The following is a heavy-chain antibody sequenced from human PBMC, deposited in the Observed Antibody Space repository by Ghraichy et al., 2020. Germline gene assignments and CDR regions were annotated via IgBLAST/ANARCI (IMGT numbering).Heavy chain of an antibody. CDR1: GFTFTYYS. CDR2: ISSSSSHI. D-gene: IGHD2-2*01. V-gene: IGHV3-21*01. Sequence: GGSLRLSCAASGFTFTYYSMNWVRQAPGKGLEWVSSISSSSSHIYYAASVKGRFTISRDNAKNSLYLQMDSLRAEDTAVYYCARGRYCSGTSCGGDWGDFQPWGQGTLVTVSS. J-gene: IGHJ1*01. CDR3: ARGRYCSGTSCGGDWGDFQP.